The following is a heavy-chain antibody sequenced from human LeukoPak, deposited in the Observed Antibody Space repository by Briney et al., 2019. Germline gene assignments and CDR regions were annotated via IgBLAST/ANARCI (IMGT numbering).Heavy chain of an antibody. CDR3: ARVRSASAGTASAFDI. CDR1: GYTFSSYE. D-gene: IGHD2-21*02. CDR2: ISTHKGNT. Sequence: AASVKVSCKASGYTFSSYEINWVRQAPGQGLEGMGGISTHKGNTNYAQKFQGRVTMTTATSTRTAYMELRSLRSDDTAVYYCARVRSASAGTASAFDIWGQGTMVTVSS. J-gene: IGHJ3*02. V-gene: IGHV1-18*01.